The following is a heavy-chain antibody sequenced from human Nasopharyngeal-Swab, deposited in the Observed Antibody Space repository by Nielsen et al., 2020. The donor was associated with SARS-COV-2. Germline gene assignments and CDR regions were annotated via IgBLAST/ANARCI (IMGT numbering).Heavy chain of an antibody. CDR3: VMGLDAFDI. CDR2: IYTSGST. J-gene: IGHJ3*02. D-gene: IGHD1-26*01. Sequence: SEPLSLTCPVSGGPISSYHWSWIRQPAGKGLGWIGRIYTSGSTNYNPSLKSRVTMSVDTSKNQCSLKLSSVTAADTAAYYCVMGLDAFDIWGQGTMVTVSS. CDR1: GGPISSYH. V-gene: IGHV4-4*07.